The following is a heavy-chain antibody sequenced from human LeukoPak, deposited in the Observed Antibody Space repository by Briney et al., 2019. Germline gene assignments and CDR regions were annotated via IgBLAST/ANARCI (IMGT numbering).Heavy chain of an antibody. CDR3: ARGYCSGGRCYDILNYQYGMDV. D-gene: IGHD2-15*01. CDR1: GYTFTSYG. J-gene: IGHJ6*02. CDR2: ISVYNGNT. V-gene: IGHV1-18*01. Sequence: ASVKVSCKASGYTFTSYGVSWVRQAPGQGPEWMGRISVYNGNTNYAQRLQGRVTMTTDTSTSTAYMELRSLRSDDTAVYYCARGYCSGGRCYDILNYQYGMDVWGQGTTVTVSS.